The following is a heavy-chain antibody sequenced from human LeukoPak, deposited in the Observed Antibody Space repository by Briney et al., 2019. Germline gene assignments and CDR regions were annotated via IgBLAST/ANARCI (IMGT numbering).Heavy chain of an antibody. D-gene: IGHD6-13*01. Sequence: GGSLRLSCAASGFTFSNYAMSWVRQAPGKGLEWVSAISGSGGSTYYADSVKGRFTISRDNSKNTLYLQMNSLRAEDTAVYYCAGGRRHLVHGPLDYWGQGTLVTVSS. V-gene: IGHV3-23*01. CDR3: AGGRRHLVHGPLDY. CDR2: ISGSGGST. CDR1: GFTFSNYA. J-gene: IGHJ4*02.